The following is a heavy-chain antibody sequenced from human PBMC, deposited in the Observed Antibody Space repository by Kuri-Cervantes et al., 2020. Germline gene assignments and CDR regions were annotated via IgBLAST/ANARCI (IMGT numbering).Heavy chain of an antibody. CDR3: ARRGVNYYRNFDY. Sequence: GESLKISCRGSGYYFTTYWIAWVRQRPGKGLEWMGIVYPGDSDTRYNPSFQGQVTISADKSIRTAYLQWSSLKASDTAIYYCARRGVNYYRNFDYWGQGTLVTDSS. V-gene: IGHV5-51*01. D-gene: IGHD3-22*01. CDR1: GYYFTTYW. J-gene: IGHJ4*02. CDR2: VYPGDSDT.